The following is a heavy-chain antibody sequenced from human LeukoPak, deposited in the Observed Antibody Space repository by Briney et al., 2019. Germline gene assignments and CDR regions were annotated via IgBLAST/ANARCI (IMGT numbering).Heavy chain of an antibody. J-gene: IGHJ4*02. D-gene: IGHD1-26*01. Sequence: GGSLRLSCAASGFTVSSNYMSWVRQAPGKGLEGVSVIYSGGSTYYADSVKGRFTISRDNSKNTLYLQMNSLRAEDTAVYYCARAIPTWVPYYFDYWGQGTLVTVSS. CDR3: ARAIPTWVPYYFDY. CDR2: IYSGGST. V-gene: IGHV3-66*01. CDR1: GFTVSSNY.